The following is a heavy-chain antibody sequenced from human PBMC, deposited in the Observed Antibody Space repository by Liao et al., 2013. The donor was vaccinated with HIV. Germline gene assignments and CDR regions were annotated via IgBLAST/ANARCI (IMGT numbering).Heavy chain of an antibody. D-gene: IGHD2-15*01. CDR2: INTSGST. CDR1: GGSISSSSYY. CDR3: VREIPSFVVVPATACFDY. Sequence: QLQLQESGPGLVKPSETLSLTCTVSGGSISSSSYYWGWIRQPPGKGLEWIGRINTSGSTNYNPSLKSRVTMSVDTSKNQFSLKLSSVTAADTAVYYCVREIPSFVVVPATACFDYWGQGNLVTVSS. V-gene: IGHV4-39*07. J-gene: IGHJ4*02.